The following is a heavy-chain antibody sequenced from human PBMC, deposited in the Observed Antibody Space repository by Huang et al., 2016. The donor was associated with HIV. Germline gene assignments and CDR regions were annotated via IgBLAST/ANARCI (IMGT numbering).Heavy chain of an antibody. D-gene: IGHD6-13*01. Sequence: QVQLVESGGGVVQPGRSLRISCAASGFTFSSYGMHWVRQAPGKGREWVAVISYDAKTKYYADSVKGLFSIPRDNSKTTVYLQLNSLRVEDTAVYYCAKGGSAAAVLDFWGQGTLVTVSS. V-gene: IGHV3-30*18. CDR1: GFTFSSYG. J-gene: IGHJ4*02. CDR3: AKGGSAAAVLDF. CDR2: ISYDAKTK.